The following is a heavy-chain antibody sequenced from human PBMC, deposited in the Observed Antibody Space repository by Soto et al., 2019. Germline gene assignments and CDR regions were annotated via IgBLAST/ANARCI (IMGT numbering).Heavy chain of an antibody. CDR2: ISSSSSYR. J-gene: IGHJ4*02. Sequence: EVQLVESGGGLVKPGGSLRLFCAASGFTFSSYSMNWVRQAPGKGLEWVSSISSSSSYRYYADSVKGRFTIPRDNAKNSLYLQMNSLRVEDTAVYYCARASIAAAGKDYRGQGTLVTVSS. CDR3: ARASIAAAGKDY. CDR1: GFTFSSYS. D-gene: IGHD6-13*01. V-gene: IGHV3-21*06.